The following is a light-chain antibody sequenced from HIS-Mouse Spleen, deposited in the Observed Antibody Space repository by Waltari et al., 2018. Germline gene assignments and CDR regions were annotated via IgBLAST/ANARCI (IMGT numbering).Light chain of an antibody. J-gene: IGLJ3*02. CDR3: CSYAGSSTLV. CDR2: EGS. Sequence: QSALTQPASVSGSPGQSIPIYCTGTSSDVGCYNLVSWYQQHPGKAPKLMIYEGSKRPSGVSNRFSGSKSGNTASLTISGLQAEDEADYYCCSYAGSSTLVFGGGTKLTVL. V-gene: IGLV2-23*01. CDR1: SSDVGCYNL.